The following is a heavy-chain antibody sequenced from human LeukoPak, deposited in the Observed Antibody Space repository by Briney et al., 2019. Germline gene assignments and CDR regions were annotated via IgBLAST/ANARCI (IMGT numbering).Heavy chain of an antibody. Sequence: GGSLRLSCSASGFTFSNYAMHWVRQAPGKGLEYVSDISSNGGITYYADSVKGRFTVSRDNSKNMLYLQMNSLRAEDSAVYYCVKDKYPVVVAATLDYWGQGILVTVSS. V-gene: IGHV3-64D*09. D-gene: IGHD2-15*01. CDR2: ISSNGGIT. CDR1: GFTFSNYA. CDR3: VKDKYPVVVAATLDY. J-gene: IGHJ4*02.